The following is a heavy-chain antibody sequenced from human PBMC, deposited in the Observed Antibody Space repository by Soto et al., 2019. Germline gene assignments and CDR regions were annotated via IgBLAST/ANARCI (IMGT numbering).Heavy chain of an antibody. D-gene: IGHD3-16*01. CDR3: ARHTILPGDDPDY. CDR1: GGSISSSSYY. CDR2: IYYSGST. J-gene: IGHJ4*02. V-gene: IGHV4-39*01. Sequence: PSETLSLTCTVSGGSISSSSYYWGWIRQPPGKGLEWIGSIYYSGSTYYNPSLKSRVTISVDTSKNQFSLKLSSVTAADTAVYYCARHTILPGDDPDYWGQGTLVTVSS.